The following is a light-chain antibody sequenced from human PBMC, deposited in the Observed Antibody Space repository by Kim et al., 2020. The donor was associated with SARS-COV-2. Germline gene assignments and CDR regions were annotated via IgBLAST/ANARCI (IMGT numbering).Light chain of an antibody. CDR2: DAS. CDR3: QQYGSAPNT. J-gene: IGKJ2*01. V-gene: IGKV3-20*01. Sequence: EIVLTQSPGTLSLSPGERATLSCRASQSVRRNYFAWYQQKPGQAPSLLIYDASSRATDIPDRFSGSGSGTDFTLTISRLEPEDFTVYYCQQYGSAPNTFGQGTKLEI. CDR1: QSVRRNY.